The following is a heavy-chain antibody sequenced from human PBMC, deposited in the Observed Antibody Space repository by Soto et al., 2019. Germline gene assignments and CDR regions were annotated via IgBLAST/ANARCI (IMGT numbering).Heavy chain of an antibody. CDR2: IKQDGSEK. D-gene: IGHD5-18*01. Sequence: GGSLRLSCAASGFTFSSYWMSWVRQAPGKGLEWVANIKQDGSEKYYVDSVKGRFTISRDNAKNSLYLQMNSLRAEDTAVYYCARDSSYGYHYYYYGMDVWGQGTTVTVSS. J-gene: IGHJ6*02. V-gene: IGHV3-7*05. CDR3: ARDSSYGYHYYYYGMDV. CDR1: GFTFSSYW.